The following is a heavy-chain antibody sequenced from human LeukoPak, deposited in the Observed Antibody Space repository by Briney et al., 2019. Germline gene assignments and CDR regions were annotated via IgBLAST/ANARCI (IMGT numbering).Heavy chain of an antibody. J-gene: IGHJ5*02. CDR1: GYTFTSYD. CDR2: MNPNSGNT. CDR3: ARVNTGSGSYEDRQFDP. Sequence: GASVKVSCKASGYTFTSYDINWVRQATGQGLEWMGWMNPNSGNTGYAQKFQGRVTITRNTSISTAYMELSSLRSEDTAVYYCARVNTGSGSYEDRQFDPRGQGTLVTVSS. V-gene: IGHV1-8*03. D-gene: IGHD3-10*01.